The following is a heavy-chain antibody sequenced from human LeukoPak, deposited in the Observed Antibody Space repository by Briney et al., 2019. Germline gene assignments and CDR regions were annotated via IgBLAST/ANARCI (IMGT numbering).Heavy chain of an antibody. J-gene: IGHJ4*02. V-gene: IGHV1-2*02. D-gene: IGHD3-22*01. CDR2: IKPNSGGT. CDR1: GYTFTSYY. Sequence: ASVKVSCKASGYTFTSYYMHWVRQAPGQGLEWMGWIKPNSGGTNYAQKFQGRVTMTRDTSISTAYLELSRLTSDDTAVYYCARAEYYYDSSGYSDYWGQGTLVTVSS. CDR3: ARAEYYYDSSGYSDY.